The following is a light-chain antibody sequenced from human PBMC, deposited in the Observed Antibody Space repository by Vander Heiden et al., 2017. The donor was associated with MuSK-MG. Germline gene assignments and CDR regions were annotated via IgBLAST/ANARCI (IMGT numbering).Light chain of an antibody. V-gene: IGKV3-11*01. J-gene: IGKJ4*01. CDR1: QSVSSY. Sequence: IVLTHSPATLSLSPGERATLSCRASQSVSSYLAWYQQKPVHAPRLLIYDASNRDTGIPARFSGRRSGTDFTLTSSSLEPEDFAVYYCQQRSNWAPLTFGGGTKVEIK. CDR3: QQRSNWAPLT. CDR2: DAS.